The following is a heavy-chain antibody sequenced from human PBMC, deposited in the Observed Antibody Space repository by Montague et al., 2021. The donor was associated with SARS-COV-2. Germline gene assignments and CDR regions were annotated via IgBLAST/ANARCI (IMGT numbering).Heavy chain of an antibody. CDR2: ISISGST. D-gene: IGHD6-19*01. CDR3: ARDIAVAGLLDY. CDR1: GGSISSGSYY. Sequence: TLSLTCTVSGGSISSGSYYWSWIRQPAGKGLEWIGRISISGSTNHNPSLKSRVTISVDTSKNQFSLKLSSVTAADTAVYYCARDIAVAGLLDYWGQGTLVTVSS. V-gene: IGHV4-61*02. J-gene: IGHJ4*02.